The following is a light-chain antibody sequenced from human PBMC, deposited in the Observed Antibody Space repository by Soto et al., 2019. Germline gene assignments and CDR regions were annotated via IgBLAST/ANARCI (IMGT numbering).Light chain of an antibody. CDR3: QQYHNYPWT. CDR2: KAS. V-gene: IGKV1-5*03. J-gene: IGKJ1*01. CDR1: QTISTW. Sequence: DIHMTQSPSTLSTSVGDIVTITCRASQTISTWLAWYQQKPGKAPKLLIYKASSLESGVPSRISGSGSGTEFTLTISSLQPDDFATYYCQQYHNYPWTLGKGTNVDIK.